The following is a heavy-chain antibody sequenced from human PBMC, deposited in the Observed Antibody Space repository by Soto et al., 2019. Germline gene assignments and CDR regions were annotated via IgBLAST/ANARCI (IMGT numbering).Heavy chain of an antibody. V-gene: IGHV3-23*01. CDR1: GFTFSSYA. Sequence: GGSLRLSCAASGFTFSSYAMSWVRQAPGKGLEWVSAISGSGGSTYYAGSVKGRFTISRDNSKNTLYLQMNSLRAEDTAVYYCAKLTMIVVVITSSDYWGQGTLVTVSS. CDR3: AKLTMIVVVITSSDY. D-gene: IGHD3-22*01. J-gene: IGHJ4*02. CDR2: ISGSGGST.